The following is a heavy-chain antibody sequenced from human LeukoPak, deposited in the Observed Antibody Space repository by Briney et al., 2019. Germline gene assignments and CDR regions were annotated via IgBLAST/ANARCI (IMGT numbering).Heavy chain of an antibody. CDR3: ARHGRPTRQLGLSGYQGYWFDP. CDR2: INHSGST. D-gene: IGHD3-9*01. J-gene: IGHJ5*02. Sequence: SETLSLTCAVYGGPFSGYYWSWIRQPPGKGLEWIGEINHSGSTNYNPSLKSRVTISVDTSKNQFSLKLSSVTAADTAVYYCARHGRPTRQLGLSGYQGYWFDPWGQGTLVTVSS. CDR1: GGPFSGYY. V-gene: IGHV4-34*01.